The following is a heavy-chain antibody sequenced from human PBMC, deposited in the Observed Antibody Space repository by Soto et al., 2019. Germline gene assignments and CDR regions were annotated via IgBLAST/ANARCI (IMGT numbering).Heavy chain of an antibody. Sequence: QVQLVESGGGVVQPGRSLRLSCAASGFTFSSYAMHWVRQAPGKGLEWVAVISYDGSNKYYADSMKGRFTISRDNSKNTLYLQMNSLRAEDTAVYYCARSDVVLGPYDYWGQGTLVTVSS. J-gene: IGHJ4*02. V-gene: IGHV3-30-3*01. CDR3: ARSDVVLGPYDY. D-gene: IGHD3-16*01. CDR1: GFTFSSYA. CDR2: ISYDGSNK.